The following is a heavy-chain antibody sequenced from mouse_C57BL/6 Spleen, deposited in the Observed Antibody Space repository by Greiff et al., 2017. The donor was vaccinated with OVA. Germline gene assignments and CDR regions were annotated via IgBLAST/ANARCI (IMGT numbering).Heavy chain of an antibody. V-gene: IGHV6-3*01. CDR1: GFTFSNYW. CDR3: TADYYPYYYAMDD. Sequence: EVHLVESGGGLVQPGGSMKLSCVASGFTFSNYWMNWVRQSPEKGLEWVAQIRLKSDNSATPYAESVRGRFTISSADSKSSVYLKRSNVRAEDTGIYYCTADYYPYYYAMDDWGQGTSVTVAS. CDR2: IRLKSDNSAT. D-gene: IGHD1-1*01. J-gene: IGHJ4*01.